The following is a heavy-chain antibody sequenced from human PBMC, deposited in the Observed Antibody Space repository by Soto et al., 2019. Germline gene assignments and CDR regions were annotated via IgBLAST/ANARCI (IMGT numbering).Heavy chain of an antibody. V-gene: IGHV4-34*01. CDR2: INHSGST. CDR3: ARGAGRQQLGNWFDP. Sequence: SETLSLTCAVYGGSFSGYYWSWIRQPPGKGLEWIGEINHSGSTNYNPSLKSRVTISVDTSKNQFSLKLSSVTAADTAAYYCARGAGRQQLGNWFDPWGQGTLVTVSS. D-gene: IGHD6-13*01. CDR1: GGSFSGYY. J-gene: IGHJ5*02.